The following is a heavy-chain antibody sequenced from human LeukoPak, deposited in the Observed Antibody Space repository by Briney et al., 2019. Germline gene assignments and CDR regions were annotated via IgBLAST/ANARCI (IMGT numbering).Heavy chain of an antibody. V-gene: IGHV4-31*03. CDR3: ARGLPWGSYRFGAFDI. D-gene: IGHD3-16*02. CDR1: GGSISSGGYY. Sequence: SQTLSLTCTVSGGSISSGGYYWSWIRQHPGKGLEWIGYIYYSGSTYYNPSLKSRVTISVDTSKNQFSLKLSSVTAADTAVYYCARGLPWGSYRFGAFDIWGQGTMVTVSS. CDR2: IYYSGST. J-gene: IGHJ3*02.